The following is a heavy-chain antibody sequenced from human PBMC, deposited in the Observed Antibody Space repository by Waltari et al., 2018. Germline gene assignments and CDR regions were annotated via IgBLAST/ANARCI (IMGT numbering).Heavy chain of an antibody. J-gene: IGHJ3*02. CDR3: AKREIGYAFDT. D-gene: IGHD1-26*01. CDR1: GGTFGRYA. V-gene: IGHV1-69*12. CDR2: VIPIYGTP. Sequence: QVQLVQSGAEVKQPGSSVKVSCKASGGTFGRYAITWVRQAPGQGLEWLGGVIPIYGTPNYEAKFQGRVTVSADASTSTVHLELRSLISEDTAVYYYAKREIGYAFDTWGQGTMVTVSS.